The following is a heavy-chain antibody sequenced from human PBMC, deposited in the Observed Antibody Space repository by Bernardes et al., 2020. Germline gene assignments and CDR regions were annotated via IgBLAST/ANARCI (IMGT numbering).Heavy chain of an antibody. V-gene: IGHV4-31*03. CDR3: ARAGYCTGGVCYQFGY. Sequence: SETLSLTCTVSGGSISSGGYYWSWLRQHPGKGLEWIGYIYYSGSTYYNPSLKSRVTISVDTSKNQFSLKLSSVTAADTAVYYCARAGYCTGGVCYQFGYWGQGSLVTVSS. CDR2: IYYSGST. CDR1: GGSISSGGYY. J-gene: IGHJ4*02. D-gene: IGHD2-8*02.